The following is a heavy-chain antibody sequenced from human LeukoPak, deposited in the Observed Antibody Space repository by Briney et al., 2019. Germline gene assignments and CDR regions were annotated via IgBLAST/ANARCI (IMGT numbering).Heavy chain of an antibody. CDR1: GDSVSSNSAA. V-gene: IGHV6-1*01. CDR2: TYYRSKWYN. CDR3: ARGWGHSSSWYVYFDY. D-gene: IGHD6-13*01. Sequence: SQTLSLTCAISGDSVSSNSAAWNWIRQSPSRGLEWLGRTYYRSKWYNDYAVSVKSRITINPDTSKNQFSLQPNSVTPEDTAVYYCARGWGHSSSWYVYFDYWGQGTLVTVSS. J-gene: IGHJ4*02.